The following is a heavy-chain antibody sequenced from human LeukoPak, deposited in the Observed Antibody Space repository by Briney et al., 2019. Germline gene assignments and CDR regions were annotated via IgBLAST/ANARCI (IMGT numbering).Heavy chain of an antibody. CDR3: AKDLDFWSGYPAHRAFDY. J-gene: IGHJ4*02. CDR1: GFTFSSYA. V-gene: IGHV3-23*01. CDR2: ISGSGGST. Sequence: SGGSLRLSCAASGFTFSSYAMSWVRQAPGKGLEWVSAISGSGGSTYYADSVKGRFTISRDNSKNTLYLQMNSLRAEDTAVYYCAKDLDFWSGYPAHRAFDYWGQGTLVTVSS. D-gene: IGHD3-3*01.